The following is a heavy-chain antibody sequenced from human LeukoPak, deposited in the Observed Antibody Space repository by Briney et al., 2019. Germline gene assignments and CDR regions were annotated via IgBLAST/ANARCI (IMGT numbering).Heavy chain of an antibody. V-gene: IGHV4-30-2*01. CDR2: IYHSGST. Sequence: SETLSLTCAVSGGSISSGGYSWSWIRQPPGKGLGWIGYIYHSGSTYYNPSLKSRVTISVDRSKNQFSLKLSSVTAADTAVYYCARAVRGSCRFDYWGQGTLVTVSS. J-gene: IGHJ4*02. D-gene: IGHD2-15*01. CDR1: GGSISSGGYS. CDR3: ARAVRGSCRFDY.